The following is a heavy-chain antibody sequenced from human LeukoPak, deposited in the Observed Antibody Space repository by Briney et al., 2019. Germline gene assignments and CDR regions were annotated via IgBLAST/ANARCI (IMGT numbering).Heavy chain of an antibody. D-gene: IGHD1-26*01. J-gene: IGHJ6*03. CDR1: GYTFTSYY. CDR3: ARFAEWELPDYYYMDV. Sequence: ASVKVSCKASGYTFTSYYMHWVRQAPGQGLEWMGIINPSGGSTSYAQKFQGRVTMTRDTSTSTVYMELSSLRSEDTAVYYCARFAEWELPDYYYMDVWGKGTTVTVSS. V-gene: IGHV1-46*01. CDR2: INPSGGST.